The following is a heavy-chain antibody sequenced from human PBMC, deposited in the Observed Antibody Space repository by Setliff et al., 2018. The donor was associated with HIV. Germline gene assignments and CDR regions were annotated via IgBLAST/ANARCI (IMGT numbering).Heavy chain of an antibody. J-gene: IGHJ3*02. D-gene: IGHD7-27*01. V-gene: IGHV3-48*03. Sequence: SCAASGFTFSTYSMNWVRQAPGKGLEWVSYISRSGDTIDYADSVKGRFTISRDNAENSLYLEMNNLRGEDTAVYYCARHWGNSFDIWGQGTLVTVSS. CDR2: ISRSGDTI. CDR1: GFTFSTYS. CDR3: ARHWGNSFDI.